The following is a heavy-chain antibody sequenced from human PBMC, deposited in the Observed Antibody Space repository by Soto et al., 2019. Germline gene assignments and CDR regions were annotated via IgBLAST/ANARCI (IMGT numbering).Heavy chain of an antibody. CDR3: VDREGGHGSPFDY. CDR2: IYWDDDK. J-gene: IGHJ4*02. Sequence: QITLRESGPALVKPTQTLMLTCSFSGFSLSASGVGVGWTRQPPGKAPEWLALIYWDDDKRYSPSLQNRLTXAXPXXKTQVVPTTATSDPVDPATYYLVDREGGHGSPFDYWGQGTLVTVSS. D-gene: IGHD3-10*01. CDR1: GFSLSASGVG. V-gene: IGHV2-5*02.